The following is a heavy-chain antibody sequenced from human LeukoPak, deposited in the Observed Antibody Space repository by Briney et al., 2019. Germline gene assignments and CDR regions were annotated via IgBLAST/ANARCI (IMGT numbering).Heavy chain of an antibody. D-gene: IGHD3-22*01. Sequence: SETLSLTCTVSGGSISSSSYYWSWIRQPPGKGLEWIGYIYYSGSTNYNPSLKSRVTISVDTSKNQFSLKLSSVTAADTAVYYCASCWGDYYDSSGYNDAFDIWGQGTMVTVSS. CDR2: IYYSGST. J-gene: IGHJ3*02. CDR1: GGSISSSSYY. CDR3: ASCWGDYYDSSGYNDAFDI. V-gene: IGHV4-61*01.